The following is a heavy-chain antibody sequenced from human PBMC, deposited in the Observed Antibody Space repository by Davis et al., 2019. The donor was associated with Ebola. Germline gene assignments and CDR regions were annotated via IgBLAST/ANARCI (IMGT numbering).Heavy chain of an antibody. CDR3: ARDDSPYDFWSGSYYFDY. Sequence: GESLKISCAASGFTFSDYYMSWIRQAPGKGLEWVSYISSSGSTIYYADSVKGRFTISRDNAKNSLYLQMNSLRDEDTAVYYCARDDSPYDFWSGSYYFDYWGQGTLVTVSS. V-gene: IGHV3-11*04. CDR2: ISSSGSTI. J-gene: IGHJ4*02. D-gene: IGHD3-3*01. CDR1: GFTFSDYY.